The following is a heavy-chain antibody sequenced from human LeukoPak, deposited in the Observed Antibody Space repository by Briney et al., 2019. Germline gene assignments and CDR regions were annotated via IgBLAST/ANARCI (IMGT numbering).Heavy chain of an antibody. J-gene: IGHJ1*01. CDR1: GYSISSGYY. CDR2: IHHSGST. V-gene: IGHV4-38-2*02. CDR3: ARVAAGIEFFQH. D-gene: IGHD6-13*01. Sequence: SETLSLTCIVSGYSISSGYYWGWIRPPPGKGLEWIGNIHHSGSTYYNPSLKSRVTTSVDTSKNQLSLKLSSVTAADTAVYYCARVAAGIEFFQHWGQGTLVTVSS.